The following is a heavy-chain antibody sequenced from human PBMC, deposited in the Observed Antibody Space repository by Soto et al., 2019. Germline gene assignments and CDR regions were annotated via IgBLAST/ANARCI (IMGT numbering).Heavy chain of an antibody. V-gene: IGHV3-11*06. J-gene: IGHJ4*02. CDR3: ASRDY. Sequence: QVTLVESGGGLVKPGGSLRLSCAASGFTFSDSYMNWIRQAPGKGLEWVSYISRSGGYIKYADSVKGRFTVFRDNAKNSLFLQMNRLRVEDTAVYYCASRDYWGQGTLVTVSS. CDR2: ISRSGGYI. CDR1: GFTFSDSY.